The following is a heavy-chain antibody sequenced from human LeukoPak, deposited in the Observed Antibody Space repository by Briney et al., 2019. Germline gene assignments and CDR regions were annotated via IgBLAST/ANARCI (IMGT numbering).Heavy chain of an antibody. V-gene: IGHV1-69*02. CDR2: IIPILGIA. CDR1: GGTFSSYT. CDR3: ARGGGQYCSSTSCSNWFDP. D-gene: IGHD2-2*01. Sequence: SVKVSCTASGGTFSSYTISWVRQAPGQGLEWMGRIIPILGIANYAQKFQGRVTITADKSTSTAYMELSSLRSEDTAVYYCARGGGQYCSSTSCSNWFDPWGQGTLVTVSS. J-gene: IGHJ5*02.